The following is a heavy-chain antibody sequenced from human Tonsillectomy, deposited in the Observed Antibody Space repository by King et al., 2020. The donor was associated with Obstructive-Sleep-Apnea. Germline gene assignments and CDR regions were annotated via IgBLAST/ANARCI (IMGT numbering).Heavy chain of an antibody. CDR1: GFTFSSYA. Sequence: VQLVESGGGVVQPGRSLRLSCAASGFTFSSYAMHWVRPAPGKGLEWVAVISYDGSNKYYADSVKGRFTISRDNSKNTLYLQMNSLRAEDTAVYYCARDRLNWFDPWGQGTLVTVSS. V-gene: IGHV3-30-3*01. CDR2: ISYDGSNK. J-gene: IGHJ5*02. CDR3: ARDRLNWFDP.